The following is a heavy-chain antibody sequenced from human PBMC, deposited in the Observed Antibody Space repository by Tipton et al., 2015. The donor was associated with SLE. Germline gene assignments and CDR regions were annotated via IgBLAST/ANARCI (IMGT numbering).Heavy chain of an antibody. D-gene: IGHD7-27*01. CDR1: GGSISGYY. Sequence: TLSLTCTVSGGSISGYYWNWIRQPPGKGLEWVGYINYSGNTNYNPSLKSRVTISVDTSKTHFSLRLNSVTAADTAVYYCARGGLGSDLRGSIYFGSWGQGTLVTVS. CDR3: ARGGLGSDLRGSIYFGS. J-gene: IGHJ4*02. CDR2: INYSGNT. V-gene: IGHV4-59*01.